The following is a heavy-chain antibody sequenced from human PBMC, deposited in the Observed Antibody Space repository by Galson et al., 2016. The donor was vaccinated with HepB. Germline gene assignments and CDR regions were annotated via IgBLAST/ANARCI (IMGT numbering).Heavy chain of an antibody. V-gene: IGHV4-59*01. D-gene: IGHD3-22*01. Sequence: GSTKYSPSFKSRVTISGDTSKNQISLKLSSVTTADTAIYYCARDPSPPTSDTSGSSNWYFDLWGRGTLVTVSS. CDR2: GST. J-gene: IGHJ2*01. CDR3: ARDPSPPTSDTSGSSNWYFDL.